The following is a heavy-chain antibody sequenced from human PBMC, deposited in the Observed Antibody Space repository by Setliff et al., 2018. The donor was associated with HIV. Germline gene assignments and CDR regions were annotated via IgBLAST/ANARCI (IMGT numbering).Heavy chain of an antibody. CDR3: ARIAPSGSWRGYYYGMDV. Sequence: RASVKVSCKASGYTFTSYAMHWVRQAPGQRLEWMGWINAGNGDTKYSQKFQGRVTITRDTSASTAYMELSSLRSEDTAVYYCARIAPSGSWRGYYYGMDVWGQGTTVTVSS. CDR1: GYTFTSYA. J-gene: IGHJ6*02. D-gene: IGHD3-10*01. V-gene: IGHV1-3*01. CDR2: INAGNGDT.